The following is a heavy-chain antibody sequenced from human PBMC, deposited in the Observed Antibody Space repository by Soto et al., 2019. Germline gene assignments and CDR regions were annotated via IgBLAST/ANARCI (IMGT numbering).Heavy chain of an antibody. CDR2: IYYSGST. CDR3: AGHKASFFDF. D-gene: IGHD3-16*02. J-gene: IGHJ4*02. V-gene: IGHV4-59*08. Sequence: QVQLQESGPGLVKPSETLSLTCTVSGVSISSYYWSWLRQPPGKGLDWIGYIYYSGSTAYNPSLKSRVTISLDTSKNQFSLKLSSVTAADTAVYYCAGHKASFFDFWGQGTLVTVSS. CDR1: GVSISSYY.